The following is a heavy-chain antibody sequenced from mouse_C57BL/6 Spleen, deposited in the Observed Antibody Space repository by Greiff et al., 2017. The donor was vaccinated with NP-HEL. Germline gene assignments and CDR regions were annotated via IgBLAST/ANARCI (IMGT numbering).Heavy chain of an antibody. Sequence: QVQLQQSGPELVKPGASVKISCKASGYAFSSSWMNWVKQRPGKGLEWIGRIYPGDGDTNYNGKFKGKATLTADKSSSTAYMQLSSLTSEDSAVYFCARQLRLRAWDYWGQGTSVTVSS. CDR1: GYAFSSSW. CDR2: IYPGDGDT. D-gene: IGHD3-2*02. V-gene: IGHV1-82*01. J-gene: IGHJ4*01. CDR3: ARQLRLRAWDY.